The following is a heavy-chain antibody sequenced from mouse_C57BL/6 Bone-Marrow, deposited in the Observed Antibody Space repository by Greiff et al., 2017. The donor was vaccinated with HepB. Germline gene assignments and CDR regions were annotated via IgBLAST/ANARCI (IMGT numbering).Heavy chain of an antibody. J-gene: IGHJ3*01. V-gene: IGHV1-81*01. CDR2: IYPRSGNT. Sequence: VQLQESGAELARPGASVKLSCKASGYTFTSYGISWVKQRTGQGLEWIGEIYPRSGNTYYNEKFKGKATLTADKSSSTAYMELRSLTSEDSAVYFCARDAYYGSSEAYWGQGTLVTVSA. D-gene: IGHD1-1*01. CDR1: GYTFTSYG. CDR3: ARDAYYGSSEAY.